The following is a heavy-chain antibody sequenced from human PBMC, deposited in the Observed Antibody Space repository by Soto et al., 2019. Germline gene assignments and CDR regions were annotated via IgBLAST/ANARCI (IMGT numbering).Heavy chain of an antibody. V-gene: IGHV1-2*02. D-gene: IGHD1-1*01. CDR1: GYTFAAYS. Sequence: ASVKVSCKTSGYTFAAYSIHWIRQAPGQGLEWMGWINPTSGGTVYAQNFQDRVTMTRDKSISTAYMELRRLNSDDTAVYYCAIGPVFGDSRGYFIDVWGQGTPVTVSS. J-gene: IGHJ4*02. CDR2: INPTSGGT. CDR3: AIGPVFGDSRGYFIDV.